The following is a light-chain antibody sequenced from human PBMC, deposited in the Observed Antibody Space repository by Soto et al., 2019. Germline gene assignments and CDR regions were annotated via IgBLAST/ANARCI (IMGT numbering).Light chain of an antibody. J-gene: IGLJ1*01. Sequence: QSVLTQPPSASGSPGQSVTIYCTGTSSDGGGYNYVSWYQQHPGKAPKLMIYDVTKRPSGVPARFSGSKSGNTASLTVSGLQAEDEADYYCSSYAGSNNFDVFGTGTKLTVL. CDR2: DVT. CDR3: SSYAGSNNFDV. V-gene: IGLV2-8*01. CDR1: SSDGGGYNY.